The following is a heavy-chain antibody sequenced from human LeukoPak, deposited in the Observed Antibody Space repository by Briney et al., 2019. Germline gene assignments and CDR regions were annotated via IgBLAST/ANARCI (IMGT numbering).Heavy chain of an antibody. D-gene: IGHD2-21*02. V-gene: IGHV3-48*01. CDR1: GFTFTSYT. CDR2: ISRTGTTI. J-gene: IGHJ4*02. Sequence: GGSLRLSCAASGFTFTSYTMNWVRQAPGHGLEWISSISRTGTTIYYGDSVKGRFTISRDNANKSMYLQMNSPRSEDTGLYFCARDLGSGDHGLLVWGEGSLLTVSS. CDR3: ARDLGSGDHGLLV.